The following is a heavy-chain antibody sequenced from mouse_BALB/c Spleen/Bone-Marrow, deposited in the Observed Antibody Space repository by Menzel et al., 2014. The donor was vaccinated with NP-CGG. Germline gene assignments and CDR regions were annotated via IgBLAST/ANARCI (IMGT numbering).Heavy chain of an antibody. CDR1: GFTFSDYY. CDR2: ISNGGGST. D-gene: IGHD2-14*01. CDR3: ARGLYYRPFAY. V-gene: IGHV5-12*02. J-gene: IGHJ3*01. Sequence: EVKVVESGGGLVQPGGSLKLSCATSGFTFSDYYMYWVRQTPEKRLEWVAYISNGGGSTYYPDTVKGRFTISRDNAKNTLYLQMSRLKSEGTAMYYCARGLYYRPFAYWGQGTLVTVSA.